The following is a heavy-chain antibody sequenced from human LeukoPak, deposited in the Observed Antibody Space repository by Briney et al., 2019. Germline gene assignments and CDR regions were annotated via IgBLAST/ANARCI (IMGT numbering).Heavy chain of an antibody. V-gene: IGHV3-21*01. Sequence: GGSLRLSCAASGFTFSSYSMNWVRQAPGKGLEWVSSISSSSSYIYYADSVKGRFTISRDNSKNTLYLQMNSLRAEDTAVYYCARDLSYCSGGSRYYFDYWGQGTLVTVSS. CDR3: ARDLSYCSGGSRYYFDY. CDR1: GFTFSSYS. CDR2: ISSSSSYI. D-gene: IGHD2-15*01. J-gene: IGHJ4*02.